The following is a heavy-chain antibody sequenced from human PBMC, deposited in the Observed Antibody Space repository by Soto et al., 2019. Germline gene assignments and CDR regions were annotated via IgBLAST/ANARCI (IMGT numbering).Heavy chain of an antibody. CDR2: ISSSGSTI. Sequence: QVQLVESGGGLVKPGGSLRLSCAASGFTFSDYYMSWIRQAPGKGREWVSYISSSGSTIYYADSVKGRFTISRDNAKNSLYLQRNTLRAEDTAVYYCASPTVTPHYGMDVWGQGTTVTVSS. J-gene: IGHJ6*02. CDR3: ASPTVTPHYGMDV. D-gene: IGHD4-17*01. CDR1: GFTFSDYY. V-gene: IGHV3-11*01.